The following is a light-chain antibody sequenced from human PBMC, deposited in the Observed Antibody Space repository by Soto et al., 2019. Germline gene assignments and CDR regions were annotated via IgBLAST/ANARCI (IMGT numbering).Light chain of an antibody. Sequence: DIVMTQSSLSLPVTPGEPASISCRSSQSLLHSNGYTYLDWYLQRPGQSLQLLIYLGSNRASGVPDRFSGSGSGTDFPLKISRVEAEDVGVYYCVQVLRTVWTFGQWTKVEI. CDR2: LGS. V-gene: IGKV2-28*01. CDR3: VQVLRTVWT. J-gene: IGKJ1*01. CDR1: QSLLHSNGYTY.